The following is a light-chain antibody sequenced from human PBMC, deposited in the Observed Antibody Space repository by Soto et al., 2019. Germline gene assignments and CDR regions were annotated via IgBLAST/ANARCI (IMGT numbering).Light chain of an antibody. V-gene: IGKV3-20*01. J-gene: IGKJ3*01. Sequence: EVVLTQSPGTLSLSPGERATLSCRASHSIISSYLVWYQQKPGQAPRLLLYGASNRATGIPDRFSGSGSGTDFTLTISRVEPEDFAVHYCQQGTFGPGTKVAIK. CDR1: HSIISSY. CDR3: QQGT. CDR2: GAS.